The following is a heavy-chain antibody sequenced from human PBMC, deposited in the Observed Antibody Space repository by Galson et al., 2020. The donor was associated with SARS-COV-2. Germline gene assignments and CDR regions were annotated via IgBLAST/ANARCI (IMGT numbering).Heavy chain of an antibody. CDR3: AREGSKIAVAGTSCDY. CDR2: IYYTGST. D-gene: IGHD6-19*01. V-gene: IGHV4-39*02. J-gene: IGHJ4*02. CDR1: GGSISSSSHY. Sequence: SETLSLTCTVSGGSISSSSHYWGWIRQPPGKGLEWIGSIYYTGSTYYNPSLKSRVTISVDTSKKQFSLRLRSVTAADTSVYYCAREGSKIAVAGTSCDYWGQGTLVTVSS.